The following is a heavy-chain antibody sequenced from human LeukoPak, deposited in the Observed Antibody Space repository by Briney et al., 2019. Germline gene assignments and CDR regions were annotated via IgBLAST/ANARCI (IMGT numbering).Heavy chain of an antibody. CDR3: ARGRLWFGELHDAFDI. CDR1: GGSISSGSYY. D-gene: IGHD3-10*01. Sequence: SETLSLTCTVSGGSISSGSYYWSWIRQPAGKGLEWIGRIYTSGSTNYNPSLKSRVTISVDTSKNQFSLKLSSVTAADTAVYYCARGRLWFGELHDAFDIWGQGTMVTVSS. CDR2: IYTSGST. J-gene: IGHJ3*02. V-gene: IGHV4-61*02.